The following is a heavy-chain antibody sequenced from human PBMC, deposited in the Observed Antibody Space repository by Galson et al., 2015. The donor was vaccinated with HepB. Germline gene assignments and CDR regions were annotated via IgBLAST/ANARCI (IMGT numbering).Heavy chain of an antibody. CDR2: ISGSTIYT. J-gene: IGHJ4*02. D-gene: IGHD4-17*01. CDR3: ARVADADYGDHTHFDY. CDR1: GFIFSDYY. V-gene: IGHV3-11*06. Sequence: SLRLSCAASGFIFSDYYMSWIRQAPGKGLEWISYISGSTIYTNYAGSVKRRFTISRDNAKNSLYLHLNSVTAEDTAVYYCARVADADYGDHTHFDYWGQGTLVTVSS.